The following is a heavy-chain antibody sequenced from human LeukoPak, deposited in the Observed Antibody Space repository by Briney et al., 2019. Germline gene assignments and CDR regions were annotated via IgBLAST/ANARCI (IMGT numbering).Heavy chain of an antibody. Sequence: GSLRLSCAASGFTVSSNYMSWVRQAPGKGLEWVSVIYSGGSTYYADSVKGRFTISRDNSRNTLYLQMNSLRAEDTAVYYCARTLYYYDSSGYYSMYYFDYWGQGTLVTVSS. CDR3: ARTLYYYDSSGYYSMYYFDY. CDR2: IYSGGST. CDR1: GFTVSSNY. V-gene: IGHV3-66*01. J-gene: IGHJ4*02. D-gene: IGHD3-22*01.